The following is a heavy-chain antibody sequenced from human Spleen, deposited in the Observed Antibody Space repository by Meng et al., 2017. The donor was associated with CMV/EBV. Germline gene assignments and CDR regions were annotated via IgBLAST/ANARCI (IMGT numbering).Heavy chain of an antibody. V-gene: IGHV3-30*02. J-gene: IGHJ4*02. CDR1: GFTFSSYG. CDR2: IRYDGSNK. CDR3: AKDSSSWLLDY. Sequence: QVQLVESGGGVVQPGGSLGLSCAASGFTFSSYGMHWVRQAPGKGLEWVAFIRYDGSNKYYADSVKGRFTISRDNSKNTLYLQMNSLRAEDTAVYYCAKDSSSWLLDYWGQGTLVTVSS. D-gene: IGHD6-13*01.